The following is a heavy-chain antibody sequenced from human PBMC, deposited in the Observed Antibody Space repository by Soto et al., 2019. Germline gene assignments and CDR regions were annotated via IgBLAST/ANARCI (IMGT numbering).Heavy chain of an antibody. D-gene: IGHD3-10*01. J-gene: IGHJ4*02. CDR2: IYWNDDK. CDR3: ARRETYHYGSGADY. V-gene: IGHV2-5*01. CDR1: GFSLSTSGVG. Sequence: QITLKESGPTLVKPTQTLTLTCTFSGFSLSTSGVGVGWIRQPPGKALEWLALIYWNDDKRYSPSLKSRLTITKDTSKNQVVLTMTNMDPVDTATYYCARRETYHYGSGADYWGQGTLVTVSS.